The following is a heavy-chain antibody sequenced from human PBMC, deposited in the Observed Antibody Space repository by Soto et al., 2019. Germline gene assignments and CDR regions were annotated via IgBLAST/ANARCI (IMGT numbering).Heavy chain of an antibody. D-gene: IGHD6-19*01. CDR2: IYYSGST. J-gene: IGHJ4*02. V-gene: IGHV4-39*01. CDR3: ARHTKVGGWYGFGY. Sequence: SETLSLTCTVSGGSISSSSYYWGWIRQPPGKGLEWIGSIYYSGSTYYNPSLKSRVTISVDTSKNQFSLKLSSVTAADTAVYYCARHTKVGGWYGFGYWGQGTLVTVSS. CDR1: GGSISSSSYY.